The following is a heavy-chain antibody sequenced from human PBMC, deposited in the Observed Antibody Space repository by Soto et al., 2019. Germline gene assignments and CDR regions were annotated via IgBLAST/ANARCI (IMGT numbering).Heavy chain of an antibody. Sequence: GGSLRLSCAASGFTFSSYAMHWVRQAPGKGLEWVAVISYDGSNKYYADSVKGRFTISRDNSKNTLYLQMNSLRAEDTAVYYCARDLITIFGVVIIGPNYGMDVWGQGTTVTVSS. CDR2: ISYDGSNK. CDR3: ARDLITIFGVVIIGPNYGMDV. V-gene: IGHV3-30-3*01. CDR1: GFTFSSYA. D-gene: IGHD3-3*01. J-gene: IGHJ6*02.